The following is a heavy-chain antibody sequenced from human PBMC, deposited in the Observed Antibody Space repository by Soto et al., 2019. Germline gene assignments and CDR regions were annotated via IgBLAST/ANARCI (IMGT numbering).Heavy chain of an antibody. CDR2: ISYDGSNK. CDR1: GFTFSSYG. Sequence: GGSLRLSCAASGFTFSSYGMHWVRQAPGKGLEWVAVISYDGSNKYYADSVEGRFTISRDNSKNTLYLQMNSLRAEDTAVYYCAKDGVDYWGQGTLVTVSS. J-gene: IGHJ4*02. CDR3: AKDGVDY. V-gene: IGHV3-30*18.